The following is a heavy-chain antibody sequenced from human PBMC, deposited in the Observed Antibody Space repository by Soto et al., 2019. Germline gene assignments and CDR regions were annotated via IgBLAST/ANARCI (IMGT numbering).Heavy chain of an antibody. Sequence: QVQLVQSGAEVKKPGASVMVSCKTSGYTFTDFYINWVRQAPGQGLEWMGWINPNTGGTKPSQRFQGRVTLPRDTSITTAYTELTRLTSEDTAVYFCATQTGTVPNFADHWGQGTLVTVSS. V-gene: IGHV1-2*02. CDR3: ATQTGTVPNFADH. J-gene: IGHJ4*02. D-gene: IGHD1-1*01. CDR1: GYTFTDFY. CDR2: INPNTGGT.